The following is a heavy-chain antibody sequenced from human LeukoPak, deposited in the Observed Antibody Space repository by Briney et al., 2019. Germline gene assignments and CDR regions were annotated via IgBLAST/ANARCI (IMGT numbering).Heavy chain of an antibody. D-gene: IGHD3-22*01. CDR3: ARVNYYDSSGIDY. Sequence: SQTLSLTCTVSGASISSGSYYWSWIRQPAGKGLEWIGRIYTSWSTNYNPSLKSRVTISVDTSKNQFSLKLSSVTAADTGVYYCARVNYYDSSGIDYWGQGTLVTVSS. V-gene: IGHV4-61*02. CDR1: GASISSGSYY. J-gene: IGHJ4*01. CDR2: IYTSWST.